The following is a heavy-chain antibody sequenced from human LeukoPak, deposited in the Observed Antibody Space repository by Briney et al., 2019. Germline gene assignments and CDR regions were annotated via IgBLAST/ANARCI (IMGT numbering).Heavy chain of an antibody. V-gene: IGHV3-23*01. J-gene: IGHJ4*02. CDR2: MSGSGSST. CDR1: GFTFKTYA. D-gene: IGHD6-6*01. Sequence: SGGSLRLSCAASGFTFKTYAMNWVRQVPGKGPEWVSIMSGSGSSTDYADSVKGRFTISRDNSKDTLYLQMNSLRAEDTALYYCAKDAQGLVRGGIYFDFWGQGSLVTVSS. CDR3: AKDAQGLVRGGIYFDF.